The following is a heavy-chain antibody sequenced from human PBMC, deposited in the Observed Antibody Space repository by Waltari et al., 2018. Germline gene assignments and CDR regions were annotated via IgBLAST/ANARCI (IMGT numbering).Heavy chain of an antibody. CDR1: GYTFTSYD. D-gene: IGHD2-15*01. CDR3: ARCSSFSVLPYYYYYYMDV. CDR2: RNPEVGNT. V-gene: IGHV1-8*03. J-gene: IGHJ6*03. Sequence: QVQLVQSGAEVKKPGASVKVSCKASGYTFTSYDINWVRQATGQGLEWMGWRNPEVGNTGDAQKYQCMVTSTMNTSRSTGYRELSSVRTEDTAVDYWARCSSFSVLPYYYYYYMDVWGKGTTVTVSS.